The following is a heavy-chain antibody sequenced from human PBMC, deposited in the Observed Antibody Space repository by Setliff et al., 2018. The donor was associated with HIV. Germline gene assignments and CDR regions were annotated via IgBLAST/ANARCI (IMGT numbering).Heavy chain of an antibody. V-gene: IGHV3-11*01. CDR3: ARDQALLWFGELLYKDAFDI. Sequence: PGGSLRLSCAASGFNFSSHTMNWIRQAPGKGLEWVSYISSSGSTIYYADSVKGRFTISRDNAKNSLYLQMNSLRAEDTAVYYCARDQALLWFGELLYKDAFDIWGQGTMVTVSS. CDR2: ISSSGSTI. J-gene: IGHJ3*02. CDR1: GFNFSSHT. D-gene: IGHD3-10*01.